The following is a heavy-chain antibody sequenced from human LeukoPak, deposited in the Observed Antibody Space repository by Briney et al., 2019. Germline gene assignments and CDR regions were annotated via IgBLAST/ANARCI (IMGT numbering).Heavy chain of an antibody. V-gene: IGHV3-11*01. CDR2: ISNSGSSI. CDR3: AARPTSAAVAPSDY. D-gene: IGHD6-19*01. J-gene: IGHJ4*02. CDR1: GFTFSDYY. Sequence: GGSLRLSCAASGFTFSDYYVSWIRQTPGKGLEWVSYISNSGSSIYYADSVKGRFTISRDNSKNTLYLQMNSLRAEDTATYYCAARPTSAAVAPSDYWGQGTLVTVSS.